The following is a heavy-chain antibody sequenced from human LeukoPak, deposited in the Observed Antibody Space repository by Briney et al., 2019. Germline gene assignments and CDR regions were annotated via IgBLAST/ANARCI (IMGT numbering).Heavy chain of an antibody. CDR3: AKGLYSSSFFDY. J-gene: IGHJ4*02. CDR2: ISWNSGSI. Sequence: PGRSLRLSCAASEFTFDDYAMHLVRQAPGKGLEWVSGISWNSGSIGYADSVKGRFTISRDNAKNSLYLQMNSLRAEDTALYYCAKGLYSSSFFDYWGQGTLVTVSS. CDR1: EFTFDDYA. D-gene: IGHD6-6*01. V-gene: IGHV3-9*01.